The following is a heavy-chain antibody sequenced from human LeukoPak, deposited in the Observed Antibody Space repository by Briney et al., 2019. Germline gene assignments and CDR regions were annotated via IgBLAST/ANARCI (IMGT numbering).Heavy chain of an antibody. CDR1: GFTFSNYS. V-gene: IGHV3-21*01. CDR2: ISSSSSYI. J-gene: IGHJ4*02. CDR3: ARVRWGGLYYFDY. D-gene: IGHD3-16*01. Sequence: GGSLRLSCAASGFTFSNYSMNWVRQAPGMGLEWISSISSSSSYIYYADSLKGRFTISRDNAKNSLYLQMHSLRAEDTAVYYCARVRWGGLYYFDYWGQGTLVTVSS.